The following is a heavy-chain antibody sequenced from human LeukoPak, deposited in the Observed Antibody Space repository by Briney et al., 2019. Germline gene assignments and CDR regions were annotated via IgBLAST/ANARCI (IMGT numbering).Heavy chain of an antibody. J-gene: IGHJ4*02. D-gene: IGHD4-23*01. CDR2: INSDGRST. CDR3: ATAVEDEYYFDY. V-gene: IGHV3-74*01. CDR1: GFTLRIYW. Sequence: GGSLRLSCAASGFTLRIYWMHWVRQAPGKGLVWVSRINSDGRSTSYADSVKGRFTISRDNAKNTLYLQMNSLRAEDTAVYYWATAVEDEYYFDYWGQGTLVSVSS.